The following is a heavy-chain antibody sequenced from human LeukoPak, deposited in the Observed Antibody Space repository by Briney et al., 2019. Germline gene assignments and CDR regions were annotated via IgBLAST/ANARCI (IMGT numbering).Heavy chain of an antibody. D-gene: IGHD5-18*01. Sequence: GGSLRLSCAASGFTFTTYWMSWVRQAPGKGLEWVANIQQDGTEKYYADSVKGRFTISRDNAKNTLYLQMNSLKAEDTAVYYCAKDTPRGYNYGYFDYWGQGTLVTVSS. V-gene: IGHV3-7*03. J-gene: IGHJ4*02. CDR2: IQQDGTEK. CDR1: GFTFTTYW. CDR3: AKDTPRGYNYGYFDY.